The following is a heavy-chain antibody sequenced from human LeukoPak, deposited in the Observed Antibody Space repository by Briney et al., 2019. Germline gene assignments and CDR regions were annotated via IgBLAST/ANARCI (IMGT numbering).Heavy chain of an antibody. CDR3: ARGRDIVVVPAAPFDY. CDR2: INHSGST. CDR1: GGSFSGYY. D-gene: IGHD2-2*01. Sequence: SETLSLTCAVYGGSFSGYYWSWIRQPPGKGLEWIGEINHSGSTNYNPSLKSRVTISVDTSKNQFSLKLSSVTAADTAVYYCARGRDIVVVPAAPFDYWGQGTLVTVSS. J-gene: IGHJ4*02. V-gene: IGHV4-34*01.